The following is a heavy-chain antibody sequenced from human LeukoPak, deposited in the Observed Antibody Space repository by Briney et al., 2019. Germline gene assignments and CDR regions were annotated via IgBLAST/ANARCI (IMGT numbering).Heavy chain of an antibody. CDR1: GFTFSSYG. D-gene: IGHD2-21*02. V-gene: IGHV3-33*01. CDR3: ARDRAPVNCGGDCYKLADYYYYGMDV. CDR2: IWYDGSNK. Sequence: QAGGSLRLSCAASGFTFSSYGMHWVRQVPGKGLEWVAVIWYDGSNKYYADSVKGRFTISRDNSKNTLYLQMNSLRAEDTAVYYCARDRAPVNCGGDCYKLADYYYYGMDVWGQGTTVTVSS. J-gene: IGHJ6*02.